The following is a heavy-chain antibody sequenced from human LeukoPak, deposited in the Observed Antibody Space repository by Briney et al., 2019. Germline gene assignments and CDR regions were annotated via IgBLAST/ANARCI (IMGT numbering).Heavy chain of an antibody. Sequence: GESLRLSSTVSGFTASINSMSCDRHPQKELLGWVASIYTYNPHSSDSVKGRFTISRDNSKNTLYLQMNSRRAEDTAVYYCARRAGAYSHPYDYWGQGTLVTVS. CDR1: GFTASINS. D-gene: IGHD4/OR15-4a*01. CDR3: ARRAGAYSHPYDY. V-gene: IGHV3-53*01. J-gene: IGHJ4*02. CDR2: IYTYNP.